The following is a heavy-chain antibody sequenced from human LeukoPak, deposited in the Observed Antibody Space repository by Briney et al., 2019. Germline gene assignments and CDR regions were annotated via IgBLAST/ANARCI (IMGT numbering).Heavy chain of an antibody. CDR2: INPTTGDT. Sequence: GVSVKVSCKASGYRFTDSYMHWVRQAPGQGFEWMGWINPTTGDTKYAKMFQGRVTMTTGASISTAYMELSRLRSDDTAVYYCARAPPYSSSWPLDYWGQGTLVTVSS. D-gene: IGHD6-13*01. CDR1: GYRFTDSY. CDR3: ARAPPYSSSWPLDY. V-gene: IGHV1-2*02. J-gene: IGHJ4*02.